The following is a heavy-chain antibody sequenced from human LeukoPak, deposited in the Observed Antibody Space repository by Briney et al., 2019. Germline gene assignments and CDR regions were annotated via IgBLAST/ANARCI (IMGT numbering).Heavy chain of an antibody. J-gene: IGHJ5*02. CDR1: GYTFTTFG. V-gene: IGHV1-2*04. D-gene: IGHD4-17*01. CDR2: INPNSGGT. CDR3: ARVESSYGDYSRGFDP. Sequence: ASVKVSCKVSGYTFTTFGINWVRQAPGQGLEWMGWINPNSGGTNYAQKFQGWVTMTRDTSISTAYMELSRLRSDDTAVYYCARVESSYGDYSRGFDPWGQGTLVTVSS.